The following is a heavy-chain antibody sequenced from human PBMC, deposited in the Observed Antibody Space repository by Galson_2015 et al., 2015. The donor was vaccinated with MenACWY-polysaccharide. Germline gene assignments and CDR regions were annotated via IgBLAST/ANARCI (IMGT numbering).Heavy chain of an antibody. J-gene: IGHJ3*02. CDR1: GDSVSSDSVA. CDR2: TFYESTWSN. D-gene: IGHD1-26*01. Sequence: CAISGDSVSSDSVAWNWVRQSPSRGLELLGRTFYESTWSNNYAESVKSRITINPDTSKNQVSLQLSSVSPEDTAVYYCVRQHHKWQPTAPDAFDIWGQGTMVTVSS. V-gene: IGHV6-1*01. CDR3: VRQHHKWQPTAPDAFDI.